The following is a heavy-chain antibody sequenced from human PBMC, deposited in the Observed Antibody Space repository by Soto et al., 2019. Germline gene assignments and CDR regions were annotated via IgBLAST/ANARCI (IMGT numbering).Heavy chain of an antibody. CDR2: IYYSGST. D-gene: IGHD4-17*01. CDR3: ARKYGDDAFDI. J-gene: IGHJ3*02. CDR1: GGSISSYY. Sequence: PSETLSLTCTVSGGSISSYYWSWIRQPPGKGLEWIGYIYYSGSTNYNPSLKSRVTISVNTSKNQFSLKLSSVTAADTAVYYCARKYGDDAFDIWGQGTMVTV. V-gene: IGHV4-59*12.